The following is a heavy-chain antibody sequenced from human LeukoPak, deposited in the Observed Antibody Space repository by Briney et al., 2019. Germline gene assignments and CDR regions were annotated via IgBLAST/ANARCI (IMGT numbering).Heavy chain of an antibody. Sequence: ASVKVSCKASGYSFTNYGINWVRQAPGQGLEWMGWINTNNGNTNYAQKLQGRVTMTTDTSTSTAYMELRSLRSDDTAMYYCAADRAGSAYCGGDCYSYWGQGTLVTVSS. CDR1: GYSFTNYG. J-gene: IGHJ4*02. CDR3: AADRAGSAYCGGDCYSY. CDR2: INTNNGNT. D-gene: IGHD2-21*02. V-gene: IGHV1-18*01.